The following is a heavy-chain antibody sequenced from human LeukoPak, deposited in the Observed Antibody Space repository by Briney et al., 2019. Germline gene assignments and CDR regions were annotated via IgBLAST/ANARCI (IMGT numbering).Heavy chain of an antibody. Sequence: GGSLRLSCAASGFTFSSYAMHWVRQAPGKGLEWVSSISSSSSYIYYADSVKGRFTISRDDAKNSLCLQMNSLRAEDTAVYYCARAGLRFLEWLFPLDYWGQGTLVTVSS. CDR1: GFTFSSYA. D-gene: IGHD3-3*01. V-gene: IGHV3-21*01. J-gene: IGHJ4*02. CDR2: ISSSSSYI. CDR3: ARAGLRFLEWLFPLDY.